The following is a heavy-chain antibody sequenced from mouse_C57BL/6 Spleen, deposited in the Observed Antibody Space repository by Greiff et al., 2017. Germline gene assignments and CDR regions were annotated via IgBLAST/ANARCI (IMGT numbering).Heavy chain of an antibody. CDR2: ISGGGGNT. D-gene: IGHD2-4*01. CDR3: ARGDDYDVGRRYWYFDV. V-gene: IGHV5-9*01. Sequence: EVKLVESGGGLVKPGGSLKLSCAASGFTFSSYTMSWVRQTPEKRLEWVATISGGGGNTYYPDSVKGRFTISRDNAKNTLYLQMSSLRSEDTALYYCARGDDYDVGRRYWYFDVWGTGTTVTVAS. J-gene: IGHJ1*03. CDR1: GFTFSSYT.